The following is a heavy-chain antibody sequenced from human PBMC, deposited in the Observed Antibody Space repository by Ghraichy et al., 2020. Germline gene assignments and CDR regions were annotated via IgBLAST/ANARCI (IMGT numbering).Heavy chain of an antibody. CDR1: GGSFSGYY. V-gene: IGHV4-34*01. D-gene: IGHD2-2*01. CDR3: ARGLEVPVAVYYYYGMDV. CDR2: INHSGST. Sequence: SETLSLTCAVYGGSFSGYYWSWIRQPPGTGLEWIGEINHSGSTNYNPSLTRRVPISEDTSKKQFSLKLSSVTAADTAVYYCARGLEVPVAVYYYYGMDVWGQVNTVTVAS. J-gene: IGHJ6*02.